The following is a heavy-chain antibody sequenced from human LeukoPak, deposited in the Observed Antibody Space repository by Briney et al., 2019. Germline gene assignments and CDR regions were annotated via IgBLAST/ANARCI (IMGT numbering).Heavy chain of an antibody. D-gene: IGHD6-19*01. V-gene: IGHV3-48*03. J-gene: IGHJ1*01. Sequence: GGSLRLSCAASGFTFSSYEMNWVRQAPGEGLEWISYISSRGGTIKYADSVKGRFTISRDNAKNSLYLQMNSLRAEDTAVYYCARISGWYCRYWGQDTVVTLSS. CDR3: ARISGWYCRY. CDR1: GFTFSSYE. CDR2: ISSRGGTI.